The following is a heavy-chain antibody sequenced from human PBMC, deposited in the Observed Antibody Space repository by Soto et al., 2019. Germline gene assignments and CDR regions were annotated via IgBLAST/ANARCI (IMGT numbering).Heavy chain of an antibody. D-gene: IGHD3-22*01. CDR1: GFTFSSYA. CDR2: ISYDGSNK. Sequence: PWGSLRLSCAASGFTFSSYAMHWVRQAPGKGLEWVAVISYDGSNKYYADSVKGRFTISRDNSKNTLYLQMNSLRAEDTAVYYCARAIAYYYGMDVWGQGTTVTVSS. CDR3: ARAIAYYYGMDV. V-gene: IGHV3-30-3*01. J-gene: IGHJ6*02.